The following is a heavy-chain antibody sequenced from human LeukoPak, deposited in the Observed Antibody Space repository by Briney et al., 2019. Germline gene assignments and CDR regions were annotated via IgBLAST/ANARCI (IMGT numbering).Heavy chain of an antibody. CDR1: GGSISSYY. D-gene: IGHD6-19*01. J-gene: IGHJ4*02. V-gene: IGHV4-59*12. CDR3: ARGFFGSGPRAY. CDR2: IYYSGST. Sequence: KPSETLSLTCTVSGGSISSYYWSWIRQPPGKGLEWIGYIYYSGSTNYNPSLKSRVTISVDTSKNQFSLKLSSVTAADTAVYYCARGFFGSGPRAYWGQGTLVTVSS.